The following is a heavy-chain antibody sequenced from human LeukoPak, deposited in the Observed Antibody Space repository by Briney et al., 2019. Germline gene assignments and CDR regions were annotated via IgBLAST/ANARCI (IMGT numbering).Heavy chain of an antibody. CDR1: GFTFSTYE. V-gene: IGHV3-48*03. Sequence: PGGSLRLSCAASGFTFSTYEMDWVRQAPGKELEWVSYISSRGSSIYYADSVKGRFTISRDNAKNSLYLQMNSLRAEDTAVYYCAREGAAMGGFDYWGQGTLVTVSS. CDR2: ISSRGSSI. J-gene: IGHJ4*02. CDR3: AREGAAMGGFDY. D-gene: IGHD2-2*01.